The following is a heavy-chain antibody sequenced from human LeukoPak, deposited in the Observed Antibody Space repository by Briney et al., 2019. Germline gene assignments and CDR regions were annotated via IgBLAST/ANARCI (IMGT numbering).Heavy chain of an antibody. V-gene: IGHV1-2*02. CDR1: GYTFTGYY. D-gene: IGHD3-10*01. J-gene: IGHJ3*02. CDR2: INPNSGVT. Sequence: GPSVKVSCKASGYTFTGYYMHWVRQAPGQGLEWMGWINPNSGVTNYAQKFQGRVTMTRDTSISTAYMELSWVRSDDTAVYYCARVQFSGAFDIWGQGTMVTVSS. CDR3: ARVQFSGAFDI.